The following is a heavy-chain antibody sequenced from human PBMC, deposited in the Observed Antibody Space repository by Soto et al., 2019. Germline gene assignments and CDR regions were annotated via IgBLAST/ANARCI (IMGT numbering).Heavy chain of an antibody. CDR3: TRPNEEMPFDF. CDR1: GFAFSGAA. CDR2: IRSKAHNYAT. D-gene: IGHD1-1*01. Sequence: EVQLVESGGDLVRSGGSLKVSCAASGFAFSGAAFHWVRQAPGKGLEWVGRIRSKAHNYATEYAASVKGRFTISRDDSRNTAYLQMNSLKVEDTAVYYCTRPNEEMPFDFWGQATLVTVSS. V-gene: IGHV3-73*02. J-gene: IGHJ4*02.